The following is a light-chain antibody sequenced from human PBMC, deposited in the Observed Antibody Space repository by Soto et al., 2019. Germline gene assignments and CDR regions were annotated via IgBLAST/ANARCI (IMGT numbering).Light chain of an antibody. V-gene: IGKV1-12*01. CDR1: QGINSW. CDR3: QQLNSYPL. Sequence: DIPMTQSPSSVSASVGDRVTITCRASQGINSWLAWYQQKPGKAPKLLIYAASTLQTGVPSRFSGSGSGTEFTLTISSLQPEDFATYYCQQLNSYPLFGGGTKVDIK. J-gene: IGKJ4*01. CDR2: AAS.